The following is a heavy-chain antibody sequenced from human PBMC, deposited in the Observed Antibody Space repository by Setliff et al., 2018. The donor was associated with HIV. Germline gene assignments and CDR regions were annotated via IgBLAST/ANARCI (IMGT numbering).Heavy chain of an antibody. CDR1: GGSVRSNNYF. Sequence: PSETLSLTCSVSGGSVRSNNYFWSWVRQPPGKGLQYIGTVYYNGVTYLNPSLKSRLTISVDTSKNQFSLKLSSLTAADTAVYYCARHWGSGWYMAMDVWGKGTT. D-gene: IGHD6-19*01. J-gene: IGHJ6*03. CDR3: ARHWGSGWYMAMDV. CDR2: VYYNGVT. V-gene: IGHV4-39*01.